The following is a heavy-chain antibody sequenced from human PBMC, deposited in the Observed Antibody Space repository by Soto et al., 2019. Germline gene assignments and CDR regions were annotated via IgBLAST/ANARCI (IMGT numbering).Heavy chain of an antibody. J-gene: IGHJ6*02. D-gene: IGHD2-15*01. CDR2: IGDSGGTT. CDR3: AKDSLGDYYYCGMDV. CDR1: GFTFSRFA. Sequence: EVQLLESGGGLVQPGGSLRLSCAASGFTFSRFAMNWVRQAPGKGLEWVSGIGDSGGTTFYADSVKGRFTISRDNSKNTLFLQMNSLRAEDTAVYYCAKDSLGDYYYCGMDVWGQGTTVTVSS. V-gene: IGHV3-23*01.